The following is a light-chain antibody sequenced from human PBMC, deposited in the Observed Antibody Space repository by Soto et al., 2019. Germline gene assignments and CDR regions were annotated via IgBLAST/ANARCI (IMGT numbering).Light chain of an antibody. V-gene: IGKV1-5*01. Sequence: IQMTQSPSSLSVSVGDRVTITCLTSQNINAWLAWYQQRPGQAPKLLIYDASTVQSGVPSRFSGSGSGTEFTLTISSLQAEDFASYYCQQYKSYSRMFGQGTKVDI. CDR1: QNINAW. J-gene: IGKJ1*01. CDR3: QQYKSYSRM. CDR2: DAS.